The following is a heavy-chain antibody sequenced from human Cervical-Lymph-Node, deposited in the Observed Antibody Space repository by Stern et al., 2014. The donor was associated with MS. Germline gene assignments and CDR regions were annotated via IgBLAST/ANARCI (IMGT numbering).Heavy chain of an antibody. CDR1: GGSIRSEYY. J-gene: IGHJ4*02. Sequence: QVQLQESGPGLVKPSQTLSLTCTVSGGSIRSEYYWSWIRQPPGKGLEWIGYIYYAGNTYYNPSLKSRITMSVDTSKNQFSLKLTSVTAADTAVHYCSTVTDHYFDHWGQGTLVTVSS. CDR2: IYYAGNT. D-gene: IGHD1-20*01. CDR3: STVTDHYFDH. V-gene: IGHV4-30-4*01.